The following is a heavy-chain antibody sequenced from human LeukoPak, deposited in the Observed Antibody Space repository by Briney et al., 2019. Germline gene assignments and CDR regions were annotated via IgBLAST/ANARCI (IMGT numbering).Heavy chain of an antibody. CDR2: IDDDGAGT. CDR3: ARSASGYDA. CDR1: GFPFSGYW. V-gene: IGHV3-74*01. Sequence: GGSLRLSCATSGFPFSGYWMHWVRQAPGKGLVWVSRIDDDGAGTTYADSVKGRFTISRDNAKNTLYLQMNSLRVEDTAVYYCARSASGYDAWGQGTLVTVSS. J-gene: IGHJ5*02. D-gene: IGHD5-12*01.